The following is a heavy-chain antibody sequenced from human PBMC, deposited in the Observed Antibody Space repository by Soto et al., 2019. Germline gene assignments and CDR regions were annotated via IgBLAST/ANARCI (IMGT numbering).Heavy chain of an antibody. Sequence: GGSLRLSCAASGFTFSSYAMSWVRQAPGKGLEWVSAISGSGGSTYYADSVKGRFIISRDNSKNTLYLQMNSLRAEDTAVYYCAFGYSYGYFAYWGQGTLVTVSS. D-gene: IGHD5-18*01. CDR1: GFTFSSYA. CDR3: AFGYSYGYFAY. J-gene: IGHJ4*02. CDR2: ISGSGGST. V-gene: IGHV3-23*01.